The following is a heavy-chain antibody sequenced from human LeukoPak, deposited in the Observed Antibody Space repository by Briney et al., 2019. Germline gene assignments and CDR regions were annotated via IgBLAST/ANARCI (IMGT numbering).Heavy chain of an antibody. CDR2: ISYDGSNK. V-gene: IGHV3-30-3*01. J-gene: IGHJ4*02. D-gene: IGHD6-13*01. Sequence: TGGSLRLSCAASGLTFSSYAMHWVRQAPGKGLEWGAVISYDGSNKYYADSVKGRFTISRDNSKNTLYLQMNSLRAEDTAVYYCARENVAAAGTDFDYWGQGTLVTVSS. CDR1: GLTFSSYA. CDR3: ARENVAAAGTDFDY.